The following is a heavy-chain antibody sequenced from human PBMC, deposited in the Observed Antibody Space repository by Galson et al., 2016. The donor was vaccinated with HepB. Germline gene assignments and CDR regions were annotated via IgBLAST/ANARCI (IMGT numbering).Heavy chain of an antibody. CDR2: IYPDDSDT. CDR3: ARQKGSGWYDEIFDV. CDR1: GYSFTSYW. V-gene: IGHV5-51*01. D-gene: IGHD6-19*01. Sequence: QSGAEVKKPGESLKISCKGSGYSFTSYWITWVRQMPGKGLEWMGIIYPDDSDTRYSPSFQGLVTISVDKSISTAYLQGSSLKASDTAMYYCARQKGSGWYDEIFDVWGQGTMVTVSS. J-gene: IGHJ3*01.